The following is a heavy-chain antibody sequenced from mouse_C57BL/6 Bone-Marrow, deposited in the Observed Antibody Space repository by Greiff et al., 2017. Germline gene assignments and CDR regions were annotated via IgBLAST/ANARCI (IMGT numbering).Heavy chain of an antibody. CDR3: SRQVTTVLATKYFDV. V-gene: IGHV5-9*01. CDR1: GFTFSSYT. J-gene: IGHJ1*03. D-gene: IGHD1-1*01. CDR2: ISGGGGNT. Sequence: EVQGVESGGGLVKPGGSLKLSCAASGFTFSSYTMSWVRQTPEKRLQWVAAISGGGGNTYYPDSVKGRFTISRDNDKNLLYLQMRSLRSEDTALYYCSRQVTTVLATKYFDVWGTGTTVTVSS.